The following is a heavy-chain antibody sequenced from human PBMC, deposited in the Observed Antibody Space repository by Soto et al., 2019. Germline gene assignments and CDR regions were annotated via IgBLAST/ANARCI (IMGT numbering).Heavy chain of an antibody. Sequence: GGSLRLSCAASGFTFSYYYMSWSRQAPGKGLEWVSYIGSSDNIIYYADSVKGRFTISRDNAKNSLYLQMNSLRAEDTAVYYCARDLGYYESSGYFDYWGQGTLVTVSA. V-gene: IGHV3-11*01. J-gene: IGHJ4*02. CDR2: IGSSDNII. D-gene: IGHD3-22*01. CDR1: GFTFSYYY. CDR3: ARDLGYYESSGYFDY.